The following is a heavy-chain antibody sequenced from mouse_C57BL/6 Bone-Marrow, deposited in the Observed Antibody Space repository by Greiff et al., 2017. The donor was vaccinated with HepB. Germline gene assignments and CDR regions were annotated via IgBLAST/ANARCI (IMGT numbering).Heavy chain of an antibody. Sequence: EVHLVESGPGMVKPSQSLSLTCTVTGYSITSGYDWHWIRHFPGNKLEWMGYISYSGSTNYNPSLKSRISITHDTSKNHFFLKLNSVTTEDTATYYCARGLSGAWFAYWGQGTLVTVSA. V-gene: IGHV3-1*01. CDR3: ARGLSGAWFAY. D-gene: IGHD2-4*01. CDR2: ISYSGST. J-gene: IGHJ3*01. CDR1: GYSITSGYD.